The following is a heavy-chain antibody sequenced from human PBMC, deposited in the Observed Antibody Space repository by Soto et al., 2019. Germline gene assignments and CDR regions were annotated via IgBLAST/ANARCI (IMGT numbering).Heavy chain of an antibody. CDR1: GYSFTNYG. J-gene: IGHJ6*03. CDR3: ARERGVAPPVAGNTHYYYYMDV. D-gene: IGHD6-19*01. CDR2: ISGFNGNT. Sequence: QDQLVQSGAEVKKPGASVTVSCKASGYSFTNYGITWVRQAPGQGLEWMGWISGFNGNTHYAQKLQGRGTMTTDASTSTAYMELRSLRSDDTAVYYCARERGVAPPVAGNTHYYYYMDVWGKGTTVTVSS. V-gene: IGHV1-18*01.